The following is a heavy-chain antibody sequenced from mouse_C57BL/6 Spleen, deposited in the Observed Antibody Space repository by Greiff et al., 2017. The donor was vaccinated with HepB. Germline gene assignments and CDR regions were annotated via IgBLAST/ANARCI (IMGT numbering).Heavy chain of an antibody. Sequence: QVQLQQPGAELVRPGSSVKLSCKASGYTFTSYWMHWVKQRPIQGLEWIGNIDPSDSETHYNQKFKDKATLTVEKSSRTAYMQLSSLTSEDSAVYYCARERTAQALDYWGQGTTLTVSS. CDR2: IDPSDSET. V-gene: IGHV1-52*01. CDR1: GYTFTSYW. J-gene: IGHJ2*01. CDR3: ARERTAQALDY. D-gene: IGHD3-2*02.